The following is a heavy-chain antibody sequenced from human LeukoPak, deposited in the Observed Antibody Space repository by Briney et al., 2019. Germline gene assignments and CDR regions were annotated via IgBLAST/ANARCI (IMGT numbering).Heavy chain of an antibody. Sequence: PGGSLRLSCAASGFTFSSYSMNWVRQAPGKGLVWVSRINSDGSSTSYADSVKGRFTISRDNAKNTLYLQMNSLRAEDTAVYYCARDTNTAMVTHIDYWGQGTLVTVSS. CDR3: ARDTNTAMVTHIDY. J-gene: IGHJ4*02. V-gene: IGHV3-74*01. CDR1: GFTFSSYS. D-gene: IGHD5-18*01. CDR2: INSDGSST.